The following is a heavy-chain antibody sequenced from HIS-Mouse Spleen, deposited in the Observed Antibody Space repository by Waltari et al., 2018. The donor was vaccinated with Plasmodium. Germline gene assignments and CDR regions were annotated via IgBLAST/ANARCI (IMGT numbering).Heavy chain of an antibody. Sequence: QVQLQQWGAGLLKPSETLSLTCAVYGGSFSGYYWSWIRQPPGKGLEWIGEINHSGSTNYTPYPKGLVPILVDTSKNQFSLKLSSVTAADTAVYYCARGLRGHYWYFDLWGRGTLVTVSS. CDR1: GGSFSGYY. CDR2: INHSGST. D-gene: IGHD3-10*01. V-gene: IGHV4-34*01. CDR3: ARGLRGHYWYFDL. J-gene: IGHJ2*01.